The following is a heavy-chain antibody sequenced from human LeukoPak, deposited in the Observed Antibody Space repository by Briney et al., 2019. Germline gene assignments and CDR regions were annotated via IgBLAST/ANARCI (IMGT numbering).Heavy chain of an antibody. Sequence: ASVKVSCKASGRTFSSYAISWVRQAPGQGLEWMGRIIPIFGTANYAQKFQGRVTITTDESTSTAYMELSSLRSEDTAVYYCARDAIAAVYDAFDIWGQGTMVTVSS. CDR1: GRTFSSYA. J-gene: IGHJ3*02. V-gene: IGHV1-69*05. CDR2: IIPIFGTA. CDR3: ARDAIAAVYDAFDI. D-gene: IGHD6-13*01.